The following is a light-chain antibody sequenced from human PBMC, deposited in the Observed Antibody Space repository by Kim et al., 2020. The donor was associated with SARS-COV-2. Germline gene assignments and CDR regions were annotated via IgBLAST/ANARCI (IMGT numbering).Light chain of an antibody. J-gene: IGKJ4*01. CDR1: QGINTH. CDR2: AAS. Sequence: VGDEVTNTCRASQGINTHLAWYQQKPEKAPRLLIYAASTLQSGVPSRFSGSGSGTDFTLTISSLQPEDFATYYCQHLHSYPLTFGGGTKVDIK. V-gene: IGKV1-9*01. CDR3: QHLHSYPLT.